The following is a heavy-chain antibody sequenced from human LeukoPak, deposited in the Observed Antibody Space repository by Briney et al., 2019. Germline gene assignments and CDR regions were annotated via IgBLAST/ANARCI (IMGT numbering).Heavy chain of an antibody. D-gene: IGHD3-10*01. V-gene: IGHV4-39*01. CDR2: VHYSGST. CDR3: ARQLYVSGSYYAPMDV. CDR1: GGSISSSSYF. J-gene: IGHJ6*03. Sequence: SETLSLTCSVSGGSISSSSYFWGWIRQAPGKGLEWIASVHYSGSTYYNPSLKSRITISVDTSKNQFSLNLRFVTAADTAVYFCARQLYVSGSYYAPMDVWGKGTTVTISS.